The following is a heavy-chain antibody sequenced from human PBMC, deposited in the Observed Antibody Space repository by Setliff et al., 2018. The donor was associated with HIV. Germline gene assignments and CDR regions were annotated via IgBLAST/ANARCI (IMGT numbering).Heavy chain of an antibody. CDR1: GVSISGYY. CDR2: INHSGST. J-gene: IGHJ4*02. V-gene: IGHV4-34*01. CDR3: ARWRDNWNSGFDY. Sequence: SETLSLTCTVSGVSISGYYWSWIRQPPGKGLEWIGEINHSGSTNYNPSLKSRVTISVDTSKKQFSLKLSSVTAADTAVYYCARWRDNWNSGFDYWGQGTLVTVSS. D-gene: IGHD1-7*01.